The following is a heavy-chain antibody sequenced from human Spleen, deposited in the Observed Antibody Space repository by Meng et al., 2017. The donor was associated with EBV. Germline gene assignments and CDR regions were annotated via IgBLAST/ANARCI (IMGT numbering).Heavy chain of an antibody. D-gene: IGHD1-26*01. CDR2: LPSDGGNT. CDR1: GFTFSGYG. CDR3: ARDLSGRFDP. Sequence: QVQLLESGGGVVQAGRSLRLSCAASGFTFSGYGMFWVRQAPGKGPEWVAILPSDGGNTYYSDSVKGRFTISRDNSKKTLYLQMDSLRVEDTAVYYCARDLSGRFDPWGQGTLVTVSS. V-gene: IGHV3-30*03. J-gene: IGHJ5*02.